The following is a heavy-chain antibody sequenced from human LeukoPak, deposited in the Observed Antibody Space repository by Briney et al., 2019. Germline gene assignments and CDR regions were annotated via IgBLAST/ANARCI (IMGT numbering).Heavy chain of an antibody. Sequence: GGSLRLSCAASGFTFSSYWMSWVRQAPGKGLEWVANIKQDGSEKYYVDSVKGRFTISRDNAKNSLYLQMNSLRAEDTAVYYCARDSRYYYDSSGYYIAGKDAFDIWGQGTMVTVSS. D-gene: IGHD3-22*01. CDR3: ARDSRYYYDSSGYYIAGKDAFDI. V-gene: IGHV3-7*03. J-gene: IGHJ3*02. CDR2: IKQDGSEK. CDR1: GFTFSSYW.